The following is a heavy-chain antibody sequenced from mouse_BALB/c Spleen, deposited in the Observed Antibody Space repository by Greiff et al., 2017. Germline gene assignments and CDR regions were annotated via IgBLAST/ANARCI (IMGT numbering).Heavy chain of an antibody. CDR2: IWAGGST. D-gene: IGHD2-2*01. CDR3: ARSPGYDYAMDY. CDR1: GFSLTSYG. V-gene: IGHV2-9*02. J-gene: IGHJ4*01. Sequence: VQLQESGPGLVAPSQSLSITCTVSGFSLTSYGVHWVRQPPGKGLEWLGVIWAGGSTNYNSALMSRLSISKDNSKSQVFLKMNSLQTDDTAMYYCARSPGYDYAMDYWGQGTSVTVSS.